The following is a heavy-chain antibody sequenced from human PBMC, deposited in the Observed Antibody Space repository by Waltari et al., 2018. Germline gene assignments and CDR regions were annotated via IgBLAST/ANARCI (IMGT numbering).Heavy chain of an antibody. CDR1: GYTFNAYA. J-gene: IGHJ4*02. Sequence: QVQLVQSGAEVKQPGASVKVSCKASGYTFNAYALSWVRQAPGQGLEWMGWISAYNGDTNDAQKFQGKVTMTTDTSTNTAYMELKNLRSDDTAVYYCAREYNYFDFWGQGSLVTVSS. CDR3: AREYNYFDF. V-gene: IGHV1-18*01. D-gene: IGHD1-20*01. CDR2: ISAYNGDT.